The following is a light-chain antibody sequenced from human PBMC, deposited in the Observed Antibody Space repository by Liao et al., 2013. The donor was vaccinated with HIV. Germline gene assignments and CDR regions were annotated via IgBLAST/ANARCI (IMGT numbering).Light chain of an antibody. J-gene: IGLJ3*02. CDR3: QAWDSNSWV. CDR1: KLGEKY. CDR2: EDT. Sequence: SYELTQPPSVSVSPGQTASITCSGDKLGEKYACWYQQKSGQSPVLVIYEDTKRPSGIPERFSGSNSGNTATLTISGTQALDEADYYCQAWDSNSWVFGGGTELTVL. V-gene: IGLV3-1*01.